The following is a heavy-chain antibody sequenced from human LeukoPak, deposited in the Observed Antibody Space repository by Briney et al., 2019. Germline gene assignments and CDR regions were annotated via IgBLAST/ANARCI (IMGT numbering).Heavy chain of an antibody. CDR2: IYYSGST. CDR1: GGSISSSSYY. Sequence: SETPSLTCTVSGGSISSSSYYWGWIRQPPGKGLEWIGSIYYSGSTYYNPSLKSRVTISVDTSKNQFSLKLSSVTAADTAVYYCARQDYCDSPEVDYWGQGTLVTVSS. CDR3: ARQDYCDSPEVDY. V-gene: IGHV4-39*01. J-gene: IGHJ4*02. D-gene: IGHD3-10*01.